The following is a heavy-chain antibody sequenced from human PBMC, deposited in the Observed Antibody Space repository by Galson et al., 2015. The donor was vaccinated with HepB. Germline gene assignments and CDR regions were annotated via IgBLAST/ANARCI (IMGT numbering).Heavy chain of an antibody. J-gene: IGHJ3*02. Sequence: SLRLSCAASGFTFSSYAMSWVRQAPGKGLEWVSGISGTGGNTHYADSVKGRFTISRDNSKNTLYLQMNSLRAEDTAVYYCARDLRGITMVFDIWGQGTMVTVSS. CDR1: GFTFSSYA. D-gene: IGHD3-10*01. CDR2: ISGTGGNT. CDR3: ARDLRGITMVFDI. V-gene: IGHV3-23*01.